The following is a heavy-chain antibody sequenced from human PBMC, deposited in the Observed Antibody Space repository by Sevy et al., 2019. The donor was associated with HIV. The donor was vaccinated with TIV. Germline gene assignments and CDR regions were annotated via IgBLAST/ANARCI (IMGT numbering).Heavy chain of an antibody. CDR1: GFTFSDYY. Sequence: GGSLRLSCAASGFTFSDYYMSWIRQAPGKGLEWVSYVSGSDDTKYYADSVKGRFTISRDNAKNSLYLQMNSLRAEDMAVYYCARDHVKDGDLGDYYYFAMDVWGQGTTVTVSS. CDR3: ARDHVKDGDLGDYYYFAMDV. CDR2: VSGSDDTK. D-gene: IGHD4-17*01. V-gene: IGHV3-11*01. J-gene: IGHJ6*02.